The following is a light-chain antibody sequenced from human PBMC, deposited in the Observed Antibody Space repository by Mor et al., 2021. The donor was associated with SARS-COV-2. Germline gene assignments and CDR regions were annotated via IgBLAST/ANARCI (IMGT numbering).Light chain of an antibody. J-gene: IGLJ1*01. Sequence: GVPARFSGSKSGNTASLTISGLQAEDEADYYCCAYVGNPYSGTYRFVFGTGTKVTVL. CDR3: CAYVGNPYSGTYRFV. V-gene: IGLV2-11*01.